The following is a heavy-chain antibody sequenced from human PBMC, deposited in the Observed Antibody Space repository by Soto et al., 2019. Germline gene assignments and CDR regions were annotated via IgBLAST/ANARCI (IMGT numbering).Heavy chain of an antibody. Sequence: SETLSLTCAVYGGSFSGYYWSWIRQPPGKGLEWIGEINHSGSTNYNPSLKSRVTISVDTSKNQFSLKLSSVTAADTAVYYCARCYDFWSGYYRTGYDYWGQGTLVTVSS. D-gene: IGHD3-3*01. J-gene: IGHJ4*02. CDR3: ARCYDFWSGYYRTGYDY. CDR2: INHSGST. V-gene: IGHV4-34*01. CDR1: GGSFSGYY.